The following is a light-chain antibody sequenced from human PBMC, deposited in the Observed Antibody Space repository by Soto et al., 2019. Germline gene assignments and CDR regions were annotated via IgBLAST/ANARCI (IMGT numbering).Light chain of an antibody. CDR1: QTVSSSY. Sequence: EIVLTQSPGTLSLSPGDRATLSCRASQTVSSSYLAWYQQKPGQAPRLLIYGTSNRATGIPDRFSGSGSGTDFTLTISRLEPEDFAVYYCQQYSSSPLTFGGGTKVDIK. J-gene: IGKJ4*01. V-gene: IGKV3-20*01. CDR3: QQYSSSPLT. CDR2: GTS.